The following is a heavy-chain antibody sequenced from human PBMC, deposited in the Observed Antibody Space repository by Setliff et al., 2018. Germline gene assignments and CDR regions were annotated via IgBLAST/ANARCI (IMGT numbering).Heavy chain of an antibody. CDR1: GNSISTTNYY. CDR2: FYYIGST. J-gene: IGHJ4*02. D-gene: IGHD2-21*02. V-gene: IGHV4-39*01. CDR3: ARHWDFCGGNCPHNSIDY. Sequence: SETLSLTCSVSGNSISTTNYYWGWIRQPPGKGLEWIGSFYYIGSTYYNPSLNSRVTISADTSKNQFSVRLNSVTAADTAVYYCARHWDFCGGNCPHNSIDYWGRGALGTVSS.